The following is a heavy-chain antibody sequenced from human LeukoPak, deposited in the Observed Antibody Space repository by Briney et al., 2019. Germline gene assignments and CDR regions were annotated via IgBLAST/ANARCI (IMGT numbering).Heavy chain of an antibody. CDR1: GGSISSYY. D-gene: IGHD3-3*01. CDR3: ARVANDFWSGYYFDY. J-gene: IGHJ4*02. Sequence: PSETLSLTCTVSGGSISSYYWSWIRQPAGKGLEWIGRIYTSGSTNYNPSLKSRVTISVDTSKNQFSLKLSSVTAADTAVYYCARVANDFWSGYYFDYWGQGTLVTVSS. V-gene: IGHV4-4*07. CDR2: IYTSGST.